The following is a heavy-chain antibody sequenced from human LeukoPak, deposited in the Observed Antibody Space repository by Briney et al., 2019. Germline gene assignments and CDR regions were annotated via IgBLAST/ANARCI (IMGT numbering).Heavy chain of an antibody. Sequence: GGSLRLSCAASGFTFSSIAMSWVRQAPDKGLEWGSTISGSGGGTYYADSVKGRFTISRDDSKNTLYLQMNSLRADDTAVYYCAKDLGRYRNNFFDYWGQGNLVTVSS. D-gene: IGHD1-26*01. CDR2: ISGSGGGT. CDR1: GFTFSSIA. V-gene: IGHV3-23*01. J-gene: IGHJ4*02. CDR3: AKDLGRYRNNFFDY.